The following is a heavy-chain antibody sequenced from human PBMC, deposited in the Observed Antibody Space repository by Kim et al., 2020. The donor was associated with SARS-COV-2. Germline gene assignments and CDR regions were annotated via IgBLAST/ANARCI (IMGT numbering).Heavy chain of an antibody. V-gene: IGHV3-30*02. CDR2: NK. Sequence: NKYYADSVKGRFTISSDNSKNTLYLQMNSLRAEDTAVYYCAKESWVALDYWGQGTLVTVSS. CDR3: AKESWVALDY. D-gene: IGHD2-15*01. J-gene: IGHJ4*02.